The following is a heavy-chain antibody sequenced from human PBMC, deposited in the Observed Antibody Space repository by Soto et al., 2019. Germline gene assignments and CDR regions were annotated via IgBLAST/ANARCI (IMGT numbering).Heavy chain of an antibody. CDR2: IFYSGTT. CDR3: ARGRGGTYDAFDI. D-gene: IGHD1-26*01. CDR1: GGSISGYF. V-gene: IGHV4-59*01. J-gene: IGHJ3*02. Sequence: QVQLQESGPRLVKPSETLSLTCTVSGGSISGYFWSWIRQSPGEGLEWIGYIFYSGTTNYSPSLKSRVTMSLGTAKNQFSLNLTSVTAADTAVYYCARGRGGTYDAFDIWGQGTMVTVSS.